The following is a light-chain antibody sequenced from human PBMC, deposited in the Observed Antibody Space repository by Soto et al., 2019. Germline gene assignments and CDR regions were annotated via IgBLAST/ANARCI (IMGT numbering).Light chain of an antibody. V-gene: IGLV2-14*01. CDR2: EVS. J-gene: IGLJ2*01. CDR3: SSYTSRRTPWV. Sequence: QSVLTQPASVSGSPGQSITISCTGTSTDVGLYNYVSWYQRHPGKAPKLMIYEVSNRPSGVSNRFSASKSGNTASLTISGLQAEDEADYFCSSYTSRRTPWVFGGGTKVTVL. CDR1: STDVGLYNY.